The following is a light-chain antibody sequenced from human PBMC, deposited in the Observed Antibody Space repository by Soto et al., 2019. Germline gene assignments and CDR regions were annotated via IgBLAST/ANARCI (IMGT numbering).Light chain of an antibody. CDR3: HQDYSSPDT. J-gene: IGKJ1*01. Sequence: ETVLTQSPGTLSLSPGERATLSCRARQSVSRSYFAWYQQKPGQAPRLIIFAASSRATVVPDRFSGCGSETAFTLTIRRLEPEDFSVYYCHQDYSSPDTFGQGTKVEIK. CDR2: AAS. V-gene: IGKV3-20*01. CDR1: QSVSRSY.